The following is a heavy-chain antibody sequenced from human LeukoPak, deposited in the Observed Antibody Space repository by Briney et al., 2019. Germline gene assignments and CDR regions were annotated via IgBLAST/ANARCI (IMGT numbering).Heavy chain of an antibody. D-gene: IGHD5-18*01. CDR2: INHSGST. J-gene: IGHJ4*02. CDR1: GGYFSGYY. CDR3: ARKIQLWLYYFDY. Sequence: SETLSLTCAVYGGYFSGYYWSWIRQPPGKGLEWIGEINHSGSTNYNPSLKSRVTISVDTSKNQFSLKLSSVTAADTAVYYCARKIQLWLYYFDYWGQGTLVTVSS. V-gene: IGHV4-34*01.